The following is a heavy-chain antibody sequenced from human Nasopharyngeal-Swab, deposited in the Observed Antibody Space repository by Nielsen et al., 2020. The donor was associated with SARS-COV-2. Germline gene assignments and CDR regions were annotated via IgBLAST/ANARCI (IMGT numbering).Heavy chain of an antibody. Sequence: SETLSLTCTVSGGSISSGDYYWSWIRQPPGKGLEWIGYIYYSGSTYYNPSLKSRVTISVDTSKNRFSLKLSSVTAADTAVYYCARSRITMVRGVTPYFDYWGQGTLVTVSS. CDR3: ARSRITMVRGVTPYFDY. J-gene: IGHJ4*02. CDR2: IYYSGST. CDR1: GGSISSGDYY. V-gene: IGHV4-30-4*01. D-gene: IGHD3-10*01.